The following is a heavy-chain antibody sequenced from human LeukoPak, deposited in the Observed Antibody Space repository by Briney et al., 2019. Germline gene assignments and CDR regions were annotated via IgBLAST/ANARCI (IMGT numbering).Heavy chain of an antibody. CDR1: GGSISSYY. J-gene: IGHJ5*02. D-gene: IGHD3-10*01. Sequence: SETLSLTCTVSGGSISSYYWSWIRQPPGKGLEWIGYIYYSGSTNYNPSLKSRVTVSVDTSKNQFSLKLSSVTAADTAVYYCARAHYGSGSYYLRLDPWGQGTLVTVSS. CDR2: IYYSGST. CDR3: ARAHYGSGSYYLRLDP. V-gene: IGHV4-59*01.